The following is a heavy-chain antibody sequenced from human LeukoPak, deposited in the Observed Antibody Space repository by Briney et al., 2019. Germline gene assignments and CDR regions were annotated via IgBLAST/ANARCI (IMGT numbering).Heavy chain of an antibody. CDR1: GDSISSYY. CDR3: ASDYGDYEGFAFDI. CDR2: IYYSGST. Sequence: SETLSLTCTVSGDSISSYYWSWIRQPPGKGLEWIGYIYYSGSTNYNPSLKSRVTISVDTSKNQFSLKLSSVTAADTAVYYCASDYGDYEGFAFDIWGQGTMVTVSS. J-gene: IGHJ3*02. V-gene: IGHV4-59*01. D-gene: IGHD4-17*01.